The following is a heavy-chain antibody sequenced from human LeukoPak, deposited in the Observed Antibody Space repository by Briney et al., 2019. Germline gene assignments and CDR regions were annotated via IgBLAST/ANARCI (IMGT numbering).Heavy chain of an antibody. V-gene: IGHV3-21*01. CDR3: ARALDSLDYFDY. J-gene: IGHJ4*02. CDR2: ISSSSSYI. CDR1: GFTFSSYS. D-gene: IGHD2-21*01. Sequence: GGSLRLSCAASGFTFSSYSMNWVRQAPGKGLEWVSSISSSSSYIYYADSVKGRFTISRDNAKNSLYLQMNSLRAVDTAVYYCARALDSLDYFDYWGQGTLVTVSS.